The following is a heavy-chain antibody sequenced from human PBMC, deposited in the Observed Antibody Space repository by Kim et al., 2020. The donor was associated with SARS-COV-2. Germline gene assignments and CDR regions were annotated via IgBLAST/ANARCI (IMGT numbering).Heavy chain of an antibody. V-gene: IGHV3-48*02. D-gene: IGHD3-10*01. CDR2: STI. Sequence: STIYYADSVKCRFTISRDTSKTSLYLQMNSLRDEDTAVYYCARDSDWFDPWGQGTLVTVSS. J-gene: IGHJ5*02. CDR3: ARDSDWFDP.